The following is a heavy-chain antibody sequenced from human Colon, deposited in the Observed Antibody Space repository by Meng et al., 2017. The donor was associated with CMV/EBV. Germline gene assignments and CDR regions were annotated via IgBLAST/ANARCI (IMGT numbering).Heavy chain of an antibody. D-gene: IGHD2-15*01. CDR3: ARDCSHTTCPPTVGY. J-gene: IGHJ4*02. V-gene: IGHV1-69*10. CDR2: INTILGIA. CDR1: GGTFSSFT. Sequence: SVKVSCKASGGTFSSFTISWVRQAPGQGLEWMGGINTILGIANYAQKFQGRVTITADKSTSTAYMELSSLRSDDTAVYYCARDCSHTTCPPTVGYWGQGTLVTVSS.